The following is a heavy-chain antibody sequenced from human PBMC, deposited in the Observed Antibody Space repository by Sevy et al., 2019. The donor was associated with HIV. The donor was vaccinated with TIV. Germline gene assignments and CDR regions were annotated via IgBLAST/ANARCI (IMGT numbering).Heavy chain of an antibody. CDR3: AGGFWSGFDY. CDR2: ISGHGGST. V-gene: IGHV3-23*01. Sequence: GGSLRLSCAASGFIFNSYVMSWVRQAPGKGLEWVSSISGHGGSTYYADSVQGRFTISRDNSRKMVDLEINRLRAEDTAIYYSAGGFWSGFDYWGQGTLVTVSS. J-gene: IGHJ4*02. D-gene: IGHD3-3*01. CDR1: GFIFNSYV.